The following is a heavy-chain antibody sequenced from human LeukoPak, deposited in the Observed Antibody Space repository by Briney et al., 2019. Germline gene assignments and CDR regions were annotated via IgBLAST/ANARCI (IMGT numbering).Heavy chain of an antibody. CDR1: GYSLTDYW. V-gene: IGHV5-51*01. D-gene: IGHD1-14*01. CDR3: ARHFLLGDRTFFDY. Sequence: PGESLKIACQGSGYSLTDYWNGWVRQMPGKGLEWMGIIYPGDSDTRYSPSFQGPVTISADKSISTAYLQWSSLKASDTAMYYCARHFLLGDRTFFDYWGLGTLVTVSS. CDR2: IYPGDSDT. J-gene: IGHJ4*02.